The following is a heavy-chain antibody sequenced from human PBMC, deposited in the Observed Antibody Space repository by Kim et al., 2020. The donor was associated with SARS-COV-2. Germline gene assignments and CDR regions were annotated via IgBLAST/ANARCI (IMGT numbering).Heavy chain of an antibody. V-gene: IGHV3-30*14. CDR2: ISYDGAFK. CDR3: TRGMPSSYYYDYRAT. CDR1: GFTFSTYA. Sequence: GGSLRLSCEASGFTFSTYAMHWVRQAPDKRLEWFSYISYDGAFKYYADSVAGRFTISRDNTKNTLYLQIDSLRPEDTAVYFCTRGMPSSYYYDYRATWG. J-gene: IGHJ6*03. D-gene: IGHD2-2*01.